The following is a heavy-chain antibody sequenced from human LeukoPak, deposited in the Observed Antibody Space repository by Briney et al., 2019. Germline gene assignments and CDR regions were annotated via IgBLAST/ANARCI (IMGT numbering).Heavy chain of an antibody. CDR3: AKHGLRSGTYVIDY. J-gene: IGHJ4*02. Sequence: GGSLRPSCAASGFIFSDFGIHWVRQAPGKGLEWVTFIRNDGSDKYYTDSVRGRFTISRDNSKTTVYLQMNSLRVEDTAIYYCAKHGLRSGTYVIDYWGQGTLVTVSS. CDR1: GFIFSDFG. CDR2: IRNDGSDK. V-gene: IGHV3-30*02. D-gene: IGHD3-16*01.